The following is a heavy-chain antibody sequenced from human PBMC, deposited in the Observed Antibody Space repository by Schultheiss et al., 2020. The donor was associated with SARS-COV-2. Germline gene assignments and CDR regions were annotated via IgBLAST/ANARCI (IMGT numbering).Heavy chain of an antibody. J-gene: IGHJ6*02. CDR1: GGSFSGYY. D-gene: IGHD6-19*01. CDR3: ARGVRQYSSGWYVYYGMDV. Sequence: SETLSLTCAVYGGSFSGYYWSWIRQPAGKGLEWIGRIYTSGSTNSNPSLKSRVTMSVDTSKNQFSLKLSSVTAADTAVYYCARGVRQYSSGWYVYYGMDVWGQGTTVTVSS. CDR2: IYTSGST. V-gene: IGHV4-59*10.